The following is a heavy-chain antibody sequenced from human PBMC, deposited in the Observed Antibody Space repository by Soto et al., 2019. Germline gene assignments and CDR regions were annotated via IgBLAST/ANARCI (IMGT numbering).Heavy chain of an antibody. CDR1: GFTFSSYD. V-gene: IGHV3-13*05. D-gene: IGHD3-10*01. Sequence: GGSLRLSCAASGFTFSSYDMHWVRQATGKGLEWVSAIGTAGDPYYPGSVKGRFTISRENAKNSLYLQMNSLRAGDTAVYYCARGGGPPYYGSGNDAFDIWGQGTMVTVSS. J-gene: IGHJ3*02. CDR3: ARGGGPPYYGSGNDAFDI. CDR2: IGTAGDP.